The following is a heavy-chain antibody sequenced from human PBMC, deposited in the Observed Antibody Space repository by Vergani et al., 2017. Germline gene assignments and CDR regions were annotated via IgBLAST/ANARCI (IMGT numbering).Heavy chain of an antibody. CDR2: ISSSSSYT. CDR3: AKRGEAYCGGDCPFGY. V-gene: IGHV3-11*05. J-gene: IGHJ4*02. Sequence: QVQLVESGGGLVKPGGSLRLSCAASGFTFSDYYMSWIRQAPGKGLEWVSYISSSSSYTNYADSVKGRFTISRDNAKNTLYLQMNSLRAEDTAVYYCAKRGEAYCGGDCPFGYWGQGTLVTVSS. D-gene: IGHD2-21*02. CDR1: GFTFSDYY.